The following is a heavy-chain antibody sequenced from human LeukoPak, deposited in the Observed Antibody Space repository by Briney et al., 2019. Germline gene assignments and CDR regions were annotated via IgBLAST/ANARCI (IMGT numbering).Heavy chain of an antibody. J-gene: IGHJ2*01. V-gene: IGHV3-23*01. Sequence: GGSLRLSCAASGFTFTSYAMSWVRQAPGEGLEWVSAVSGSGASTYYGDSVKGRLSISRDNSKNTLYLQVDSLGAEDTAVYYCAKGLEITLVRGTSWYFDLWGRGTLVTVSS. CDR1: GFTFTSYA. CDR3: AKGLEITLVRGTSWYFDL. CDR2: VSGSGAST. D-gene: IGHD3-10*01.